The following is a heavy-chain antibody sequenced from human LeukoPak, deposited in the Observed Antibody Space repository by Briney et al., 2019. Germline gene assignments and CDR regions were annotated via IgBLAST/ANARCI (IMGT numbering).Heavy chain of an antibody. CDR2: IYSGGST. CDR1: GFSFSRYW. J-gene: IGHJ3*02. D-gene: IGHD1-26*01. CDR3: ARGGSYLSAFDI. Sequence: PGGSLRLSCAASGFSFSRYWMSWVRQAPGKGLEWVSIIYSGGSTFYADSVKGRFTISRDNSKNTLYLQMNSLRAEDTAVYYCARGGSYLSAFDIWGQGTMVTVSS. V-gene: IGHV3-53*01.